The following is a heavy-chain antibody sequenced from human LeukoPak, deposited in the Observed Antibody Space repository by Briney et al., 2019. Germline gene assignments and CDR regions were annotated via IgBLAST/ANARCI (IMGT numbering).Heavy chain of an antibody. Sequence: GGSLRLSCAAAGFTFSSYAMSWVRQAPGKGLEWASAISGSGGSTYYADSVKGRFTISRDNSKNTLYLQMNSLRAEDTAVYYCAKEYYYDSSGYSAFDIWGQGTMVTVSS. D-gene: IGHD3-22*01. CDR3: AKEYYYDSSGYSAFDI. CDR2: ISGSGGST. V-gene: IGHV3-23*01. CDR1: GFTFSSYA. J-gene: IGHJ3*02.